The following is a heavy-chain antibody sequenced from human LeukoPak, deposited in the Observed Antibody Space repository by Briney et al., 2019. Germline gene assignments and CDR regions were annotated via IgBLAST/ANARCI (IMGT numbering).Heavy chain of an antibody. CDR1: GFTFSRYW. Sequence: PGGSLRLSCAASGFTFSRYWMNWVRQAPGKGLEWVSYISSTGSTIYYADSVKGRFTISRDNAKTSLYLQMNSLRAEDTAVYYCARDLGPHSSSPNSGAFDIWGQGTMVTVSS. CDR3: ARDLGPHSSSPNSGAFDI. D-gene: IGHD6-6*01. V-gene: IGHV3-48*04. J-gene: IGHJ3*02. CDR2: ISSTGSTI.